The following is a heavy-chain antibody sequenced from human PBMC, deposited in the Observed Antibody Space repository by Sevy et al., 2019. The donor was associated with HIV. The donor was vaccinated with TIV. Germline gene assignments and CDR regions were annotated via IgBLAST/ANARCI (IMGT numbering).Heavy chain of an antibody. CDR2: IDQDGSQK. CDR1: GFTFTDYF. V-gene: IGHV3-7*01. CDR3: ARELWPGDY. Sequence: GESLKISCAASGFTFTDYFMGWVRQAPGKGLEWVANIDQDGSQKNYVDSVKGRFTISRDNAKNSVYLQMNRLGVDDTAVYYCARELWPGDYWGQGTLVTVSS. D-gene: IGHD2-21*01. J-gene: IGHJ4*02.